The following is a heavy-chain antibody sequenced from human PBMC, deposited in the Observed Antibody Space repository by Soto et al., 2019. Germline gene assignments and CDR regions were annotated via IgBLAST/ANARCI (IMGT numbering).Heavy chain of an antibody. CDR1: GFTFSPFW. Sequence: GGSLRLSCVASGFTFSPFWMSWVRQAPGKGLVWVSRINTDSTNIPYTDSMKGRFTIYRDNAKNSLYLQMNSLRDEDTALYYCARVSGYSYGYWYFHLWGRGTLVTVSS. J-gene: IGHJ2*01. CDR2: INTDSTNI. D-gene: IGHD5-18*01. CDR3: ARVSGYSYGYWYFHL. V-gene: IGHV3-74*01.